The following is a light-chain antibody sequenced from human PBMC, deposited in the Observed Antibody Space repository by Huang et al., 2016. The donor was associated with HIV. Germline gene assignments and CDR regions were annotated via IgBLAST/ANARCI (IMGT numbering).Light chain of an antibody. V-gene: IGKV1-39*01. Sequence: IQMTQSPTSLSASVGDRVSITCRASQSISTYLNWYQQKPGKAPNLLLSSASSLHSGVASRFSGSGTGTDFALTIKGLQLDDFATYYCQQSYSALSSFGPGTRL. J-gene: IGKJ5*01. CDR3: QQSYSALSS. CDR1: QSISTY. CDR2: SAS.